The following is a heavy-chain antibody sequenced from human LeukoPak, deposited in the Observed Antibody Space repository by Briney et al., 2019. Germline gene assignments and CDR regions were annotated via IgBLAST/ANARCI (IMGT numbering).Heavy chain of an antibody. V-gene: IGHV1-8*03. D-gene: IGHD6-25*01. Sequence: ASMTVSFTASGYTFTNYHINWVRQATGQGLEWMGWMNPNNGDSGYAQKFQGRVTITRDTSISTSYMELRSLRSDDTAVYFCARTTSFTASGYDYWGQGTLVTVSS. CDR1: GYTFTNYH. CDR3: ARTTSFTASGYDY. CDR2: MNPNNGDS. J-gene: IGHJ4*02.